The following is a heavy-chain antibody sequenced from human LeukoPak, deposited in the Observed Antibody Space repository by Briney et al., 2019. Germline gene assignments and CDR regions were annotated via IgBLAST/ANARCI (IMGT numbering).Heavy chain of an antibody. CDR2: INASHGGT. J-gene: IGHJ4*02. D-gene: IGHD3-22*01. Sequence: ASVKVSCKASGYTFTGYYLHWVRQAPGQGLEWMGWINASHGGTNYAQQFQGRVTMTRDTSISTAYMELSRLRSDDAAVYYCARHRDFDSTGYYYPLFDYWGQGTLVTVSS. V-gene: IGHV1-2*02. CDR1: GYTFTGYY. CDR3: ARHRDFDSTGYYYPLFDY.